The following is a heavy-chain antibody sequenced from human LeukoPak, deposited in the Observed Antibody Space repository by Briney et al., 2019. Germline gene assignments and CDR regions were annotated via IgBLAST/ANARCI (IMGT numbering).Heavy chain of an antibody. J-gene: IGHJ4*02. V-gene: IGHV4-39*01. CDR2: IYYSGST. CDR3: ASPPSPRDGYNQADY. Sequence: PSETLSLTCTVSGGSISSSIYYWGWIRQPPGKGLEWIGSIYYSGSTYYNPSLKSRVTISVDTSKNQFSLKLSSVTAADTAVYYCASPPSPRDGYNQADYWGQGTLVTVSS. D-gene: IGHD5-12*01. CDR1: GGSISSSIYY.